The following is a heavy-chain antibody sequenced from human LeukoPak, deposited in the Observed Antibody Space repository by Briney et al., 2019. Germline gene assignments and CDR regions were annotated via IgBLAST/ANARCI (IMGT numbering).Heavy chain of an antibody. Sequence: PWRSLRLSCAASGFTSSRYGMNWVRQAPGKGLEWVAAISDDGGYKSYADSVKGRFTISRDNSKNTLYLEMNSLRSEDTAVYYCAKGLHIVGTTYYGIDVWGQGTTV. CDR2: ISDDGGYK. CDR1: GFTSSRYG. D-gene: IGHD1-26*01. J-gene: IGHJ6*02. CDR3: AKGLHIVGTTYYGIDV. V-gene: IGHV3-30*18.